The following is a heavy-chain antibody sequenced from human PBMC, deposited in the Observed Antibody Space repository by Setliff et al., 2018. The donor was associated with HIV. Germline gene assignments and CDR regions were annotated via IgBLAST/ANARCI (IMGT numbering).Heavy chain of an antibody. CDR2: INAGTDET. V-gene: IGHV1-3*01. CDR3: AREGPSGSHRWGVRGHYDY. J-gene: IGHJ4*02. Sequence: ASVKVSCKASGYTFSNYGIHWVRQAPGQRLEWMGWINAGTDETKYSQKFQGRVTITSDTSARIVFLHLSNLISEDTAFYYCAREGPSGSHRWGVRGHYDYWGQGTLVTVSS. CDR1: GYTFSNYG. D-gene: IGHD1-26*01.